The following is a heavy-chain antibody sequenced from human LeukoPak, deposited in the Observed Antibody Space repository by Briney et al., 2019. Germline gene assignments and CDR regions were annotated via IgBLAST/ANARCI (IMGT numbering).Heavy chain of an antibody. V-gene: IGHV3-30*18. CDR2: ISFDGKTQ. J-gene: IGHJ4*02. CDR1: GFTFSSYG. CDR3: AKEMSSSNIDH. D-gene: IGHD2-2*01. Sequence: PGGSLSLSCAASGFTFSSYGMHWVRQAPGKALEWVAVISFDGKTQYYIDSVKGRFTISRDNSKNTLYLQMNSLRAEDTAVYYCAKEMSSSNIDHCGQGTLVTVSS.